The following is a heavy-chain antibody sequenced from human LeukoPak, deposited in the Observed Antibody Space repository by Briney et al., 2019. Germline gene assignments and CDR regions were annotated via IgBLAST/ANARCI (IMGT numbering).Heavy chain of an antibody. CDR2: IYTSGST. CDR3: ARAMEGGRQYYYYYMDV. D-gene: IGHD2-15*01. J-gene: IGHJ6*03. Sequence: SETLSLTCTVSGGSISSYYWSWIRQPAGKGLEWIGRIYTSGSTNYNPSLKSRVTISVDTSKNQFPLKLSSVTAADTAVYYCARAMEGGRQYYYYYMDVWGKGTTVTISS. V-gene: IGHV4-4*07. CDR1: GGSISSYY.